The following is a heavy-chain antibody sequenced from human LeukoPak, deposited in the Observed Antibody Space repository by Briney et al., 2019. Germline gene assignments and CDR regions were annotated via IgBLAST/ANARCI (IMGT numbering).Heavy chain of an antibody. Sequence: SETLSLTCTVSGVSISSYYWSWIRQPPGKGLEWIGYIYYSGSTNYTPSLKSRVTISVDTSKNQFSLQLSSVTAADTAVYYCARGSYGYYYYYGMDVWGQGTTVTVSS. CDR1: GVSISSYY. CDR2: IYYSGST. CDR3: ARGSYGYYYYYGMDV. J-gene: IGHJ6*02. D-gene: IGHD5-18*01. V-gene: IGHV4-59*08.